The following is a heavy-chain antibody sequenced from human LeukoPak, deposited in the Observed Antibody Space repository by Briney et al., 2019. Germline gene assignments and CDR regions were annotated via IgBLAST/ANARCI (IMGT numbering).Heavy chain of an antibody. V-gene: IGHV3-21*04. CDR3: AKDRYYYDSSGYYYFDY. CDR1: GFTFSSYS. J-gene: IGHJ4*02. CDR2: ITRNSSYI. D-gene: IGHD3-22*01. Sequence: GGSLRLSCAASGFTFSSYSMNWVRQVPGKGLEWVSSITRNSSYIYYADSVKGRFTISRDNSKNTLYLQMNSLRAEDTAVYYCAKDRYYYDSSGYYYFDYWGQGTLVTVSS.